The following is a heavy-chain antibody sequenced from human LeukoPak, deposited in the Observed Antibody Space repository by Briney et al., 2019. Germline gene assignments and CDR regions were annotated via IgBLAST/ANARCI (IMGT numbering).Heavy chain of an antibody. CDR2: ISAYNGNT. Sequence: GASVKVSCKASGYTFTNYGVSWVRQAPGQGLEWMGWISAYNGNTNYAQKLQGRVTMTTDTSTSTAYMELRSLRSDDTAVYYCARGGEVSGWSQVVSYYSYMDVWGKGTTVTVSS. V-gene: IGHV1-18*01. D-gene: IGHD6-19*01. CDR1: GYTFTNYG. CDR3: ARGGEVSGWSQVVSYYSYMDV. J-gene: IGHJ6*03.